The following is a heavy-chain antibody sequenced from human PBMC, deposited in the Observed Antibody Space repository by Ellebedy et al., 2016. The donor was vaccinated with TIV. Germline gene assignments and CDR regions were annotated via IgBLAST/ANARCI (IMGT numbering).Heavy chain of an antibody. CDR3: ARAGGIWGYYGMDV. CDR1: GGPISSYY. Sequence: MPSETLSLTCTVSGGPISSYYWSWIRQPPGKGLEWIGYIYYSGSTNYNPSLKSRVTISVDTSKNQFSLKLSSVTAADTAVYYCARAGGIWGYYGMDVWGQGTTVTVSS. CDR2: IYYSGST. J-gene: IGHJ6*02. V-gene: IGHV4-59*01. D-gene: IGHD7-27*01.